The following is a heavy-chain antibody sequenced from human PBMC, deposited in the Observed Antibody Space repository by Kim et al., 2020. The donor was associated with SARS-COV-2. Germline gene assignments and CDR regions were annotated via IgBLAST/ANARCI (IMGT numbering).Heavy chain of an antibody. D-gene: IGHD3-22*01. Sequence: GGSLRLSCLASGFTFSSYAMHWVRQAPGKGLEYVSAISSNGGSTYYADSVKGRFTISRDNSKNTLYLQMSSLRAEDTAVYYCVSPGYYYDSSGYYRLHGGAFDYWGQGTLVTVSS. CDR2: ISSNGGST. V-gene: IGHV3-64D*09. J-gene: IGHJ4*02. CDR3: VSPGYYYDSSGYYRLHGGAFDY. CDR1: GFTFSSYA.